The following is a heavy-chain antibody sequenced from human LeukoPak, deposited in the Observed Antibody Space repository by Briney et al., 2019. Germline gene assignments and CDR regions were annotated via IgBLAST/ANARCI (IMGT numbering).Heavy chain of an antibody. D-gene: IGHD3-22*01. J-gene: IGHJ4*02. CDR3: AGTYYYDSSAYSYEY. V-gene: IGHV3-23*01. CDR2: ISGSGGST. CDR1: GFTFSSYA. Sequence: PGGSLRLSCAASGFTFSSYAMSWVRQAPGKGLEWVSAISGSGGSTYYADSVKGRFTISRDNSKNTLYLQMNSLRAEDTAIYYCAGTYYYDSSAYSYEYWGQGTLVAVSS.